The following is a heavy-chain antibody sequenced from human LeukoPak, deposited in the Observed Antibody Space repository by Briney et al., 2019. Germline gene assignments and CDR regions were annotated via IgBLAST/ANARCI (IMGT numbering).Heavy chain of an antibody. V-gene: IGHV4-34*01. CDR3: ARHRAYSSSSPFGY. CDR2: INHSGST. Sequence: SETLSLTCAVYVGSFSGYYWSWIRQPPGKGLEWIGEINHSGSTNYNPSLKSRVTTSVDPSKNQVSLKLTSVTAADTAVYYCARHRAYSSSSPFGYWGQGTLVTVSS. D-gene: IGHD6-6*01. CDR1: VGSFSGYY. J-gene: IGHJ4*02.